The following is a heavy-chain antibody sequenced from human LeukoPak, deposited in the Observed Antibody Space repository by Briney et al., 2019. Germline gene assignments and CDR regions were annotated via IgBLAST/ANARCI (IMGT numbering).Heavy chain of an antibody. V-gene: IGHV3-30*03. Sequence: GGSLRLSCAASGFTFTSYGMHWVRQAPGKGLEWVVVISYDGSNKYYADSVKGRFTISRDISKNTLYLQMNSLRTEDTAVYYCAREEVNEYFQHWGQGTLVTVSS. J-gene: IGHJ1*01. D-gene: IGHD3-10*01. CDR2: ISYDGSNK. CDR3: AREEVNEYFQH. CDR1: GFTFTSYG.